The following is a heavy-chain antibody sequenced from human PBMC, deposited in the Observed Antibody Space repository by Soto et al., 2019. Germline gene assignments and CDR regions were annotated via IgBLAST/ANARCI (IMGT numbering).Heavy chain of an antibody. V-gene: IGHV2-5*02. CDR1: GFSLSTSGVG. J-gene: IGHJ5*02. CDR2: IFWDDDN. CDR3: AHGRLPEGHYNLFAP. Sequence: SGPTLVNPTQTLTLTCTFSGFSLSTSGVGVGWIRQPPGKALEWLALIFWDDDNRYSPSLKSRLTVTKDTSKNQVVLTMTNMGPVDTATYYCAHGRLPEGHYNLFAPWGQGTLVTVSS. D-gene: IGHD5-12*01.